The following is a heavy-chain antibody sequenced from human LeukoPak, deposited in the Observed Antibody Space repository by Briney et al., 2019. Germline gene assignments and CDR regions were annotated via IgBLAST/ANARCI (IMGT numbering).Heavy chain of an antibody. CDR3: ARAFAPRFCSGSSCPFDY. D-gene: IGHD2-15*01. Sequence: GGSLRLSCAASGFTFSSYSMNWVRQAPGKGLEWVSYIISGSNTIYYSDSMKGRFTISRDNAKNSLYLQMNSLRAEDTAVYYCARAFAPRFCSGSSCPFDYWGQGTLVTVSS. V-gene: IGHV3-48*01. CDR1: GFTFSSYS. CDR2: IISGSNTI. J-gene: IGHJ4*02.